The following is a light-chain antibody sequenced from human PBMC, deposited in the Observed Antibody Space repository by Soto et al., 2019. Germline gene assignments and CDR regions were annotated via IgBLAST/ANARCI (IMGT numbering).Light chain of an antibody. CDR1: QDISTH. Sequence: IQLSQSPSSLSASVGYRFTISCRASQDISTHLAWFAQKPGRAPQLLIYAASTLHSGVPSRFSGSGSGTDFTLTISSLQPEDFATYYCQHLNTYPITFGPGTRREIK. CDR3: QHLNTYPIT. V-gene: IGKV1-9*01. CDR2: AAS. J-gene: IGKJ5*01.